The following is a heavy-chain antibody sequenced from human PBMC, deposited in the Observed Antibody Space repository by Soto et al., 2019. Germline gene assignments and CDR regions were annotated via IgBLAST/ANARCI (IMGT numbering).Heavy chain of an antibody. V-gene: IGHV4-30-4*01. Sequence: QVQLQESGPGLVKHSQTLSLTCTVSGDSISSINNYWSWIRQPPGEGLEWIGFISYSGTTSYSPSLKSRVAISLDTSKNQFSLSLNFVTAADTAVYYCARGRGYSYGLDPWGQGSLVTVSS. J-gene: IGHJ5*02. CDR1: GDSISSINNY. CDR3: ARGRGYSYGLDP. D-gene: IGHD5-18*01. CDR2: ISYSGTT.